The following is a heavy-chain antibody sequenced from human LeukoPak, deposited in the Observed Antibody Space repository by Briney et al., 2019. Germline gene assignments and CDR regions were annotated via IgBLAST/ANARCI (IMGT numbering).Heavy chain of an antibody. V-gene: IGHV4-34*01. CDR1: GGSFSGYY. Sequence: SETLSLTCAVYGGSFSGYYWSLIRQPPANGLEWIGEINHSGITNYNPSLTGRVTISVDTPKNQSSLNLMSVTAADTPSYYCARGGGWLMSLGYWGQGTLVTVSS. CDR2: INHSGIT. CDR3: ARGGGWLMSLGY. J-gene: IGHJ4*02. D-gene: IGHD5-24*01.